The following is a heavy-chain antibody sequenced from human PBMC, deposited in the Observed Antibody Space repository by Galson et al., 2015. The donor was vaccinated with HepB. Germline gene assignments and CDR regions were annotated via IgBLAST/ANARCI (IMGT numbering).Heavy chain of an antibody. V-gene: IGHV5-10-1*01. CDR1: GYSFTNYW. D-gene: IGHD6-19*01. Sequence: QSGAEVKKPGESLRISCKGSGYSFTNYWISWVRQMPGKGLEWMGRIDPSDSYTNYSPSFQGHVTISADKSISTAYLQWSSLKASDTAIYYCARHLWYSSAWYPYDYHYYGMDVWGQGTTVTVSS. CDR3: ARHLWYSSAWYPYDYHYYGMDV. J-gene: IGHJ6*02. CDR2: IDPSDSYT.